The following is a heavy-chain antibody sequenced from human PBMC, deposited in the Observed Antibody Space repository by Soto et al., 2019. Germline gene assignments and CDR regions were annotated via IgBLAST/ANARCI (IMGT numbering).Heavy chain of an antibody. CDR3: ARDLVGDDFWSGRYGMDV. Sequence: QVQLVQSGAEVKKPGSSVKVSCKASGGTFSSYAISWVRQAPGQGLEWMGGIIPIFGTANYAQKFQGRVTITADESTSTAYMELSSLRSEDTAVYYCARDLVGDDFWSGRYGMDVWGQGTTVTVSS. J-gene: IGHJ6*02. V-gene: IGHV1-69*01. CDR1: GGTFSSYA. CDR2: IIPIFGTA. D-gene: IGHD3-3*01.